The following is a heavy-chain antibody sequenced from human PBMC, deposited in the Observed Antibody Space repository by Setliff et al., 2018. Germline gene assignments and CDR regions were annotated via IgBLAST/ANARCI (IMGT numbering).Heavy chain of an antibody. CDR3: TRGNGDSKFDF. Sequence: SETLSLTCAVYDESFHTYSWTWIRKTPGKGLARIGEINQSASSYHSPSLKNRVTISLDTSKSQFSLRLTSVTAEDSGLYYCTRGNGDSKFDFWSQGTLVTVSS. J-gene: IGHJ4*02. D-gene: IGHD4-17*01. V-gene: IGHV4-34*01. CDR2: INQSASS. CDR1: DESFHTYS.